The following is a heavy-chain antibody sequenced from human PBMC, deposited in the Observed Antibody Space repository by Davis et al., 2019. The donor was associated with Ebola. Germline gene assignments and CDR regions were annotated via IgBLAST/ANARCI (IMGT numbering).Heavy chain of an antibody. J-gene: IGHJ5*02. CDR3: ARNRTVGGAAARYNWFDP. V-gene: IGHV4-59*08. Sequence: PSETLSLTCRDSGGSMSSYTWNWIRQPPGKGLEWIGSTYYSGSTTYNPSLKSRVTISVDTSKNQFSLQMRSVTAADTAVYYCARNRTVGGAAARYNWFDPWGQGILVTVSS. CDR2: TYYSGST. CDR1: GGSMSSYT. D-gene: IGHD1-26*01.